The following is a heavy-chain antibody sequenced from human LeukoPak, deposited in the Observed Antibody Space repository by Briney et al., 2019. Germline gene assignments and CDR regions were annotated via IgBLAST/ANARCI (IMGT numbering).Heavy chain of an antibody. J-gene: IGHJ4*02. CDR2: MYTSGST. Sequence: SQTLSLTCTVSGGSISSVSYCWSWIRQPAGKGLEGIGRMYTSGSTKYNPSLKSRVTIKVDTSKNQFSLNLRSVTAAVTAVYYCARERWELLSTSFDYWGQGTLVTVSS. D-gene: IGHD1-26*01. V-gene: IGHV4-61*02. CDR1: GGSISSVSYC. CDR3: ARERWELLSTSFDY.